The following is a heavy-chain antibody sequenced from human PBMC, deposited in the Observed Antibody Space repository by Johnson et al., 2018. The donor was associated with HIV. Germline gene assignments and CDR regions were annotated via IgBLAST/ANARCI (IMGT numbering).Heavy chain of an antibody. D-gene: IGHD1-1*01. CDR2: INEDSSEK. J-gene: IGHJ3*02. Sequence: EVQLVESGGGLVQPGGSLRLSCAASGFIFNDYWMSWVRQSPGKGLEFVANINEDSSEKSYVDSVRVRFTISRDNAENSVLLQMNNLRAEDTAIYYCARDPGYSAFDIWGQGTVVTVSS. CDR1: GFIFNDYW. V-gene: IGHV3-7*05. CDR3: ARDPGYSAFDI.